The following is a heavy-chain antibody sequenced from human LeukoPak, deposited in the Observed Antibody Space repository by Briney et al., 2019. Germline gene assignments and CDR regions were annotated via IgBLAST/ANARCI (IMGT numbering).Heavy chain of an antibody. J-gene: IGHJ4*02. D-gene: IGHD6-13*01. Sequence: SETLSLTCPVPGGSISDSSFYWGWIRQSPGKGLEWIGSVHSSGNTNYAPSLNSRVTLSVDTSKNQFSLNLSSVTAADTAVYYCARCLATGGRVSFDYWGQGTLVTVSS. CDR3: ARCLATGGRVSFDY. CDR1: GGSISDSSFY. CDR2: VHSSGNT. V-gene: IGHV4-39*01.